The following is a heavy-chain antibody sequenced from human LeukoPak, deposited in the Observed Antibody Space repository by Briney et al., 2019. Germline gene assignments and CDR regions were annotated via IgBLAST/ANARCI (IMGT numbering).Heavy chain of an antibody. CDR2: ISSSSRYI. J-gene: IGHJ4*02. CDR1: GFPFSTYS. Sequence: GGSLRLSCAASGFPFSTYSMNWVRQAPGKGLEWVSSISSSSRYIYYADSMRGRFTISRDNAKNSLYLQMNSLRAEDTAVYYCARVAEAAAFDSWGQGTLVTVSS. D-gene: IGHD6-13*01. CDR3: ARVAEAAAFDS. V-gene: IGHV3-21*06.